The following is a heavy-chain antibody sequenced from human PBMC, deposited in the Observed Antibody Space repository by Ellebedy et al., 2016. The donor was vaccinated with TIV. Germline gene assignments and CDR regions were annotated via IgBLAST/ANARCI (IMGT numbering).Heavy chain of an antibody. Sequence: SETLSLTXSVSGGSISSMTYYWGWIRQPPGKGLEWIGNIYHSGSTYYNPSLRSRVTLSLDTSKNHLSLRLTSVTAADTAVYYCARTDLRYGMDVWGQGTTVTVS. J-gene: IGHJ6*02. CDR1: GGSISSMTYY. V-gene: IGHV4-39*07. D-gene: IGHD3/OR15-3a*01. CDR3: ARTDLRYGMDV. CDR2: IYHSGST.